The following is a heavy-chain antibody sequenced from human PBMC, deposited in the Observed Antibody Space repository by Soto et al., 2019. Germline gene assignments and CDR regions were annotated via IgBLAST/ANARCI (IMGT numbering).Heavy chain of an antibody. CDR1: GYTFTSYG. Sequence: ASVKVSCKASGYTFTSYGISWVRQAPGQGLEWMGWISAYNGNTNYAQKLQGRVTMTTDTSTSTAYMELRSLRSDDTAVYYCARDTDRYYYGSGSYYNGYYFAYWGQGTLVTGSA. CDR3: ARDTDRYYYGSGSYYNGYYFAY. D-gene: IGHD3-10*01. J-gene: IGHJ4*02. V-gene: IGHV1-18*01. CDR2: ISAYNGNT.